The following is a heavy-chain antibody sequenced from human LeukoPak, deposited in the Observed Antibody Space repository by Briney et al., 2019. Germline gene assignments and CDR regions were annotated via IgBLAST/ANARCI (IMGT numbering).Heavy chain of an antibody. J-gene: IGHJ3*02. V-gene: IGHV4-59*08. Sequence: PSETLSLTCTVSGGSISSYYWSWIRQPPGKGLEWIGYICYSGSTNYNPSLKSRVTISVDTSKNQFSLKLSSVTAADTAVYYCARRPRYYDSSGYYGDDAFDIWGQGTMVTVSS. D-gene: IGHD3-22*01. CDR2: ICYSGST. CDR3: ARRPRYYDSSGYYGDDAFDI. CDR1: GGSISSYY.